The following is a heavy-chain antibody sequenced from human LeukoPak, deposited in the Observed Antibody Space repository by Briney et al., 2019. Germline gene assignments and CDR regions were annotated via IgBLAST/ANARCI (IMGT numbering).Heavy chain of an antibody. CDR1: GGTFSSYA. CDR3: ARATGDSGYDWGPGYYYYMDV. V-gene: IGHV1-69*06. Sequence: ASVKVSCKASGGTFSSYAISWVRQAPGQGLEWMGGIIPIFGTANYAQKFQGGVTITADKSTSTAYMELSSLRSEDTAMYYCARATGDSGYDWGPGYYYYMDVWGKGTTVTVSS. D-gene: IGHD5-12*01. J-gene: IGHJ6*03. CDR2: IIPIFGTA.